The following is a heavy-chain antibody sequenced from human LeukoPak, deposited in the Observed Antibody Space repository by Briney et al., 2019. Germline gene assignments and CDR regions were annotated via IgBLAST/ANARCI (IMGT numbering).Heavy chain of an antibody. CDR1: GFTFRSDG. V-gene: IGHV3-30*18. CDR2: ISGDGSKR. D-gene: IGHD1-26*01. Sequence: GGPLRLSCEAPGFTFRSDGMHWVRQAPGKGPGWVPVISGDGSKRYCADYVKGRFTICRATSKNTMYLHMYSLTTEHTAIYYCAKHSSSYSLVSYFDFWGQGTLVTVSS. J-gene: IGHJ4*02. CDR3: AKHSSSYSLVSYFDF.